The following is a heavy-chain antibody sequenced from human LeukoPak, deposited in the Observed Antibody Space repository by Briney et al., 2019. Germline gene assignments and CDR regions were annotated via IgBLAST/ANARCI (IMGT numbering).Heavy chain of an antibody. J-gene: IGHJ4*02. CDR2: IYHSGST. D-gene: IGHD4-17*01. CDR1: GGSMSSGGYS. Sequence: SQTLSLTCAVSGGSMSSGGYSGSWVRQPRGKGLEWIGYIYHSGSTYYNPSLKSRVTISVDRSKHQFSLKLSSVTAADTAVYYCARYGDYADYWGQGTLVAVSS. V-gene: IGHV4-30-2*01. CDR3: ARYGDYADY.